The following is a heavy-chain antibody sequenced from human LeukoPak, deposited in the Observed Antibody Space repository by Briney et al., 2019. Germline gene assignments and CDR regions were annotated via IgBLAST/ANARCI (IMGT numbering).Heavy chain of an antibody. CDR2: ISVYNGNT. CDR1: GYTSTTYG. CDR3: ARMILLLGDVLTVPPRGFEY. Sequence: ASVKGSCKASGYTSTTYGLSWVRQAPGQGLEWLGRISVYNGNTNYAQKLQGRVTMTTDTSTSTAYMELWSLRSDDTAVYYCARMILLLGDVLTVPPRGFEYWGQERLVTVSS. D-gene: IGHD3-9*01. V-gene: IGHV1-18*01. J-gene: IGHJ4*02.